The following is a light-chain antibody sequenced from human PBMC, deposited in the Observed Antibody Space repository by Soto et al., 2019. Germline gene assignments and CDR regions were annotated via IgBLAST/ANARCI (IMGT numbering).Light chain of an antibody. J-gene: IGKJ1*01. CDR1: QSISSW. CDR3: QQYNSYPWT. V-gene: IGKV1-5*03. CDR2: KAS. Sequence: DIQMTQSPSTLSASVGDRHTITCRASQSISSWLAWYQQKPGKAPKLLIYKASSLESGVPSRFSGSGSGTEFTLTISSLQPDDFATYYCQQYNSYPWTFGQGNKVDI.